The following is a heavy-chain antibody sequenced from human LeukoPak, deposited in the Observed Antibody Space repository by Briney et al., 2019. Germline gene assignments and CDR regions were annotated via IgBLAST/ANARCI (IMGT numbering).Heavy chain of an antibody. J-gene: IGHJ4*02. CDR2: IIPIFGTA. D-gene: IGHD2-2*03. CDR3: ARDLPGYCSSTSCYSGVR. Sequence: ASVKVSCKASGGTFSSYAISWVRQAPGQGLEWMGGIIPIFGTANYAQKFQGRVTITTDESTSTAYMELSSLRSEDTAVYYCARDLPGYCSSTSCYSGVRWGQGTLVTVSS. V-gene: IGHV1-69*05. CDR1: GGTFSSYA.